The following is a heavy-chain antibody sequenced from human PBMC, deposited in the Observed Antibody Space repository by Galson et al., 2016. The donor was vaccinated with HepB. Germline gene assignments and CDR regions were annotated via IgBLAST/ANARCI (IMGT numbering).Heavy chain of an antibody. D-gene: IGHD3-10*01. CDR2: ISSGSSAI. CDR3: ASSVRGSGSPPGGY. CDR1: GFTFSGYN. V-gene: IGHV3-48*01. J-gene: IGHJ4*02. Sequence: SLRLSCAASGFTFSGYNLDWVRQAPGKGREWVSYISSGSSAIYYADSVEGRFTISRDNAKNSLYLQMNSRRAEDTAVYYCASSVRGSGSPPGGYWGQGTLVTVAS.